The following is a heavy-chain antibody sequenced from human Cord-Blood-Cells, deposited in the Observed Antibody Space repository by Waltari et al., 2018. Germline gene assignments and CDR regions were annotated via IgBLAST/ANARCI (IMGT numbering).Heavy chain of an antibody. CDR2: IIPIFGTA. CDR3: ASSRYNWNSYSWFDP. D-gene: IGHD1-7*01. CDR1: GGTFSSYA. J-gene: IGHJ5*02. Sequence: QVQLVQSGAEVKKPGSSVKVSCKASGGTFSSYAISWVRQAPGQGLEWMGGIIPIFGTANDARKFQGRVTITADESTSTAYMELSSLRSEDTAVYYCASSRYNWNSYSWFDPWGQGTLFTVSS. V-gene: IGHV1-69*12.